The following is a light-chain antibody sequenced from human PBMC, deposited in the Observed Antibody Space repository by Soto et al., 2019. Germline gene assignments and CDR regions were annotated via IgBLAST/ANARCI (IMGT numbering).Light chain of an antibody. CDR2: DAS. CDR1: QSVSSSY. Sequence: EIVLTQSPGTLSLSPGERATLSCRASQSVSSSYLAWYQQKPGQAPRLLIYDASSRATGIPDRFSGSGSGTDFTLTISSLEPEDFEVYYCQQYGSSPTFGQGTKVEIK. V-gene: IGKV3-20*01. J-gene: IGKJ1*01. CDR3: QQYGSSPT.